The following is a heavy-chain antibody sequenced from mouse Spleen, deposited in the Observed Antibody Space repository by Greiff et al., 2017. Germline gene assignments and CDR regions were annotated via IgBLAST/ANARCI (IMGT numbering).Heavy chain of an antibody. D-gene: IGHD2-14*01. J-gene: IGHJ4*01. CDR1: GYTFTSYW. V-gene: IGHV1-64*01. Sequence: QVQLQQPGAELVKPGASVKLSCKASGYTFTSYWMHWVKQRPGQGLEWIGMIHPNSGSTNYNEKFKSKATLTVDKSSSTAYMQLSSLTSEDSAVYYCARYRPLGYAMDYWGQGTSVTVSS. CDR2: IHPNSGST. CDR3: ARYRPLGYAMDY.